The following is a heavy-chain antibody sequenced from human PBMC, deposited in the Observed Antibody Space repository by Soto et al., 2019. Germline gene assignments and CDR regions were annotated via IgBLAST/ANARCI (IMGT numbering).Heavy chain of an antibody. Sequence: ASVKVSCKASGYTFTSYYMHWVRQAPGQGLEWMGIINPSGGSTSYAQKFQGRVTMTRDTSTSTVYMELSSLRSEDMAVYYCAREHSSGWYPLYGMDVWGQGTTVTVSS. V-gene: IGHV1-46*01. D-gene: IGHD6-19*01. CDR3: AREHSSGWYPLYGMDV. CDR1: GYTFTSYY. CDR2: INPSGGST. J-gene: IGHJ6*02.